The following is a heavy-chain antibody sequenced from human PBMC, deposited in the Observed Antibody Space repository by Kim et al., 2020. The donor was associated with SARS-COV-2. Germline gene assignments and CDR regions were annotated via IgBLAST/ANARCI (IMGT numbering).Heavy chain of an antibody. CDR2: IYYSGST. V-gene: IGHV4-59*13. J-gene: IGHJ2*01. CDR3: ASTIYGSGSGGQWYFDL. D-gene: IGHD3-10*01. CDR1: GGSISSYY. Sequence: SETLSLTCTVSGGSISSYYWSWIRQPPGKGLEWIGYIYYSGSTNYNPSLKSRVTISVDTTKNQFSLKLSSVTAADTAGYYCASTIYGSGSGGQWYFDLWGRGTLVTVSS.